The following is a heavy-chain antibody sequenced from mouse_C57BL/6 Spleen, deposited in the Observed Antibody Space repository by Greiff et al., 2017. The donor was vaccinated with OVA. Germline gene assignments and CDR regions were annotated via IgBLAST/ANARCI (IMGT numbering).Heavy chain of an antibody. D-gene: IGHD2-4*01. Sequence: QVQLKQSGAELVRPGASVTLSCKASGYTFTDYEMHWVKQTPVHGLEWIGAIDPETGGTAYTQKFKGKAILTADKSSSTAYMELRSLTSEHSAVYYCTRAYDYDGYYFDYWGQGTTLTVSS. CDR1: GYTFTDYE. CDR3: TRAYDYDGYYFDY. V-gene: IGHV1-15*01. CDR2: IDPETGGT. J-gene: IGHJ2*01.